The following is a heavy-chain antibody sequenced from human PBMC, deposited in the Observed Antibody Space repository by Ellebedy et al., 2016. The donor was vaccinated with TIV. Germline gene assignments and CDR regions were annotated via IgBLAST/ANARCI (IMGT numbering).Heavy chain of an antibody. V-gene: IGHV1-69*04. CDR1: GGTFSSYA. CDR2: IIPILGIA. Sequence: AASVKVSCKASGGTFSSYALNWVRQAPGQGLEWMGRIIPILGIANYAQKFQDRVTIIADKSTSTAFMELSRLRSDDTAVYYCARDGAVTTVFDYWGQGTLVTVSS. J-gene: IGHJ4*02. D-gene: IGHD4-17*01. CDR3: ARDGAVTTVFDY.